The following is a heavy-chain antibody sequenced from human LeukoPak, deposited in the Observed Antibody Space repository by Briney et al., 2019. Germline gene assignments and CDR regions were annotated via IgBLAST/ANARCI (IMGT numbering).Heavy chain of an antibody. Sequence: ASVKVSCKASGGTFSSYAISWVRQAPGQGLEWMGIINPSGGSTSYAQKFQGRVTMTRDTSTSTVYMELSSLRSGDTAVYYCARVLGIAAAGHHAFDIWGQGTMVTVSS. CDR1: GGTFSSYA. D-gene: IGHD6-13*01. CDR2: INPSGGST. V-gene: IGHV1-46*01. J-gene: IGHJ3*02. CDR3: ARVLGIAAAGHHAFDI.